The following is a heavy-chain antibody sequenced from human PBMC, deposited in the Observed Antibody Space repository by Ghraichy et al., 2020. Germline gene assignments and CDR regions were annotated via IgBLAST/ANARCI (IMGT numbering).Heavy chain of an antibody. V-gene: IGHV3-30*02. CDR1: GFTFSSYG. J-gene: IGHJ4*02. CDR3: AKAYGSSWKIFDY. D-gene: IGHD6-13*01. Sequence: GGSLRLSCAASGFTFSSYGMHWVRQAPGKGLEWVAFIRYDGSNKYYADSVKGRFTISRDNSKNTLYLQMNSLRAEDTAVYYCAKAYGSSWKIFDYWGQGTLVTVSS. CDR2: IRYDGSNK.